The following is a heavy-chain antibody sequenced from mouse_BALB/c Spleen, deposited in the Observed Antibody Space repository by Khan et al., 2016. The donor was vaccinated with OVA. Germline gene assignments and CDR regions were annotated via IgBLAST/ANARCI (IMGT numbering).Heavy chain of an antibody. J-gene: IGHJ2*01. V-gene: IGHV5-6-3*01. CDR2: IDSNGGST. Sequence: EVELVEAGGGLVQPGGSLKRSCAASRFTISSYGMSSVRQTPDKRLELVATIDSNGGSTAYPDSVKRRFPISGDNGKNAQYLQRRILKSEDKVMYDGARSGIWGQGNTLTVSS. D-gene: IGHD1-1*01. CDR1: RFTISSYG. CDR3: ARSGI.